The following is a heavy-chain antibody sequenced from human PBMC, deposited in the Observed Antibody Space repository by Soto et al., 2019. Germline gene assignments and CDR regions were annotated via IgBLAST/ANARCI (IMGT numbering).Heavy chain of an antibody. Sequence: PSETLSLTCTVSGGSLGSYYWSWIRQPPGKGLEWIGYVFYTGRANYNASLKSRVSISLDTSNYQFSLKLSSVTAEDTAVYYCARVSWREKYGMDVWGQGTTVTVSS. CDR1: GGSLGSYY. V-gene: IGHV4-59*12. CDR2: VFYTGRA. CDR3: ARVSWREKYGMDV. J-gene: IGHJ6*02.